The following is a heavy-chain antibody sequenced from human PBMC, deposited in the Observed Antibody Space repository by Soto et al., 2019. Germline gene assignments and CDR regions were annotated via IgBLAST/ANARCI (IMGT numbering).Heavy chain of an antibody. V-gene: IGHV4-4*07. D-gene: IGHD1-26*01. Sequence: QVQLQESGPGLVKPSETLSLTCTVSGDSMTKYYWSWIRQPAGKGLEWIGRIYTSGSTNYNPSLKSRVTMSIDTSNKHFALSLKSVTAADTAVYYCARTVGGAYYFDFWGQGALVTVSS. J-gene: IGHJ4*02. CDR3: ARTVGGAYYFDF. CDR1: GDSMTKYY. CDR2: IYTSGST.